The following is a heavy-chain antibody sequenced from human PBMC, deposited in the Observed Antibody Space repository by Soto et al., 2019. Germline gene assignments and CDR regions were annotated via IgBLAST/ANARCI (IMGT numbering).Heavy chain of an antibody. V-gene: IGHV1-18*01. CDR1: GYTFTSYG. Sequence: QVQLVQSGAEVKKPGASVKVSCKASGYTFTSYGISWVRQAPGQGLEWMGWISAYNGNTNYAQKLQGRVTMTTDTPASNAYMELRSRISDDTAVYYCARGSSSTCHDNWGTVTLFTVSA. J-gene: IGHJ4*02. D-gene: IGHD6-13*01. CDR2: ISAYNGNT. CDR3: ARGSSSTCHDN.